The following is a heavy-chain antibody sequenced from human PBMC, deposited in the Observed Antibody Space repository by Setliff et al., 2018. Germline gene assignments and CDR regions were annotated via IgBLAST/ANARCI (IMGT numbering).Heavy chain of an antibody. D-gene: IGHD6-13*01. Sequence: PGGSLRLSCAASGFTCSSYSMNWIRQTPGKGLEWVANIRQDGGDRNYVDSVKGRFTISRDNADNSLYLQMDILRVEDTAVYYCARAGAPAGGRVYYDLWGQGTLVTVSS. V-gene: IGHV3-7*03. CDR3: ARAGAPAGGRVYYDL. CDR2: IRQDGGDR. CDR1: GFTCSSYS. J-gene: IGHJ4*02.